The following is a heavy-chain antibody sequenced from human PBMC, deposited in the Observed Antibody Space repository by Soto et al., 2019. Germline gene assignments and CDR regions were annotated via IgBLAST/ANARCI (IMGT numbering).Heavy chain of an antibody. J-gene: IGHJ3*02. CDR2: IYSGGST. CDR1: GFTVSSNY. D-gene: IGHD6-19*01. CDR3: ARDRSGWARDAFDI. Sequence: GGSLRLSCAASGFTVSSNYMSWVRQAPGKGLEWVSVIYSGGSTYYADSVKGRFTISRDNSKNTLYLQMNSLRAEDTAAYYCARDRSGWARDAFDIWGQGTMVTVSS. V-gene: IGHV3-53*01.